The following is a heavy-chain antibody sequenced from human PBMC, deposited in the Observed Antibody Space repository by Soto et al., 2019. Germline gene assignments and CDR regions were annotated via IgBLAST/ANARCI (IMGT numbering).Heavy chain of an antibody. CDR2: IWDDGSNK. Sequence: PGGSLRLSCAASGFTFSSYGMHWVRQAPGKGLEWVAVIWDDGSNKYYADSVKGRFTISRDNSKNTLYLQMNSLRAEDTAVYYCAREGATVTTLIVGATAFDYWGQGTLVTVSS. CDR3: AREGATVTTLIVGATAFDY. D-gene: IGHD1-26*01. CDR1: GFTFSSYG. V-gene: IGHV3-33*01. J-gene: IGHJ4*02.